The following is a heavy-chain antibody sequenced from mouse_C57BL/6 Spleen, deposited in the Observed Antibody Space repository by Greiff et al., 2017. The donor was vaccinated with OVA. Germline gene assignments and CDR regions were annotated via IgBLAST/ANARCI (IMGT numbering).Heavy chain of an antibody. CDR1: GFSLTSYG. V-gene: IGHV2-6*03. D-gene: IGHD2-4*01. Sequence: QVQLQQSGPGLVAPSQSLSITCTVSGFSLTSYGVHWVRQPPGKGLEWLVVIWSDGSTTYNSALKSSLSISKDNSKSQVFLKMNSLQTDDTAMYYCARSYDYDDWYFDVWGTGTTVTVSS. CDR2: IWSDGST. J-gene: IGHJ1*03. CDR3: ARSYDYDDWYFDV.